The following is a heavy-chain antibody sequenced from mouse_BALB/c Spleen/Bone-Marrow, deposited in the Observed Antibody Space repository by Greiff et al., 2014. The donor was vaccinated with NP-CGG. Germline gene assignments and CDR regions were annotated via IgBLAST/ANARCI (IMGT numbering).Heavy chain of an antibody. J-gene: IGHJ3*01. CDR3: SGYEWYQAWFAY. CDR1: GFNIKDTY. CDR2: IDPANGNT. V-gene: IGHV14-3*02. D-gene: IGHD2-1*01. Sequence: VQLQQSGAELVKPGASVKLSCTASGFNIKDTYMHWVKQRPEQGLEWIGRIDPANGNTKYDQKFQGKDTITADTSSNTAYLQHSSLTSEDTAVYYCSGYEWYQAWFAYWGQGTLVTVSA.